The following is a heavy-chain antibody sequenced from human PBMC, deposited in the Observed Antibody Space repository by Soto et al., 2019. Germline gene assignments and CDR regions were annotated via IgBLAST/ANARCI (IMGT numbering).Heavy chain of an antibody. CDR1: GFTFSSYA. J-gene: IGHJ4*02. V-gene: IGHV3-23*01. D-gene: IGHD3-10*01. CDR3: ARPEGITMVRGVRGNYFDY. CDR2: ISGSGGST. Sequence: GGSLRLSCAASGFTFSSYAMSWVRQAPGKGLEWVSAISGSGGSTYYADSVKGRFTISRDNSKNTLYLQMNSLRAEDTAVYYCARPEGITMVRGVRGNYFDYWGQGTLVTVSS.